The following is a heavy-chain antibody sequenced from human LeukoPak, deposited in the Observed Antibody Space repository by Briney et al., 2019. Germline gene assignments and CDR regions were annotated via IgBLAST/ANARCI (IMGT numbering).Heavy chain of an antibody. J-gene: IGHJ5*02. CDR2: ISYDGSNK. D-gene: IGHD2-15*01. Sequence: PGRSLRLSCAASGFTFSSYGMHWVRQAPGKGLEWVAVISYDGSNKYYADSVKGRFTISRDNSKNTLYLQMNSLRAEDTAVYYCAKDLVVAATPDWFDPWGQGTLVTVSS. CDR1: GFTFSSYG. CDR3: AKDLVVAATPDWFDP. V-gene: IGHV3-30*18.